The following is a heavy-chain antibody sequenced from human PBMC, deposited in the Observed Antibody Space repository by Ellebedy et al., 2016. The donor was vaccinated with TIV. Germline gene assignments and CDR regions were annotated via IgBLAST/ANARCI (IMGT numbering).Heavy chain of an antibody. D-gene: IGHD2-21*02. CDR1: GFTFSSHA. CDR3: ARVLGVTAIYY. CDR2: ISGSGDST. J-gene: IGHJ4*02. Sequence: GGSLRLSXAASGFTFSSHAMSWVRQAPGKGLEWVSAISGSGDSTAHADSVKGRFTISRDNSKNTLYLQMNSLRAEDTAVYYCARVLGVTAIYYWGQGTLVTVSS. V-gene: IGHV3-23*01.